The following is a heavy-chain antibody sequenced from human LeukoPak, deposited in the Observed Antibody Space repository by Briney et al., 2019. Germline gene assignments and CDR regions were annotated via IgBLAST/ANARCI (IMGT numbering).Heavy chain of an antibody. CDR3: ARVGRFGEQVDY. Sequence: PGGSLRLSCAASGFTVSSNYMSWVRQPPGKGLEWVLVIYSDGSTYYAASVKGRFTISRHNSKNTLYLQMNSLRAEDTAVYYCARVGRFGEQVDYWGQGTLVTVSS. J-gene: IGHJ4*02. CDR2: IYSDGST. D-gene: IGHD3-10*01. CDR1: GFTVSSNY. V-gene: IGHV3-53*04.